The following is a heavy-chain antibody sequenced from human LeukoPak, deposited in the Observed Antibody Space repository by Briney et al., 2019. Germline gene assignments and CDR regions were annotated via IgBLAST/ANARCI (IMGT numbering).Heavy chain of an antibody. CDR3: ARGDNWSYFVASTLDY. J-gene: IGHJ4*02. D-gene: IGHD1-7*01. CDR1: GFSFRNYW. V-gene: IGHV3-7*01. Sequence: GGSLRLSCAASGFSFRNYWMSWVRQAPGKGLEWVADIKQDGSEKNYVDSVKGRFTISRDNAKNSLSLQMNSLRAEDTVVYYCARGDNWSYFVASTLDYWGQGTLVTVSS. CDR2: IKQDGSEK.